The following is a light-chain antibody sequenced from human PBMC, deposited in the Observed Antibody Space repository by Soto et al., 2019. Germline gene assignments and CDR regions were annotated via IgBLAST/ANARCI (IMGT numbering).Light chain of an antibody. Sequence: EIGLTQSPSTLSLSPGERATLSCRASQSVSSYLAWYQQKPGQAPRLLIYDASNRATGIPARFSGSGSGTGFTLTISRLEPEDFAVYYCQQRSSWPCTFGRGTKVDIK. J-gene: IGKJ4*02. V-gene: IGKV3-11*01. CDR1: QSVSSY. CDR3: QQRSSWPCT. CDR2: DAS.